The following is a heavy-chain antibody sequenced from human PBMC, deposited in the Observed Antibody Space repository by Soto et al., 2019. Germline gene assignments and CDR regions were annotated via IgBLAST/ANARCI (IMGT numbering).Heavy chain of an antibody. V-gene: IGHV1-69*01. CDR2: ITPVFGSA. CDR3: ARSLEGTTVTNWFDP. J-gene: IGHJ5*02. Sequence: QVQLVQSGAEVKKPGSSVKVSCKASADTFNSYSLSWLRQAPVQRLEWMGGITPVFGSADYAQTFEDRLTITADVSTSTIYMELSSLRSDDTAVYYCARSLEGTTVTNWFDPWGQGALVTVSS. D-gene: IGHD4-17*01. CDR1: ADTFNSYS.